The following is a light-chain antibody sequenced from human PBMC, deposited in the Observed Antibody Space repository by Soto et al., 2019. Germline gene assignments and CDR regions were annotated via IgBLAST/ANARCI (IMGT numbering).Light chain of an antibody. CDR3: QQYGSAPLYT. V-gene: IGKV3-20*01. Sequence: EIVLTQSPGTLSLSPGERATLSCRASQSVSSSYLAWYQQKPGQAPRLLIYGASSRATGIPDRLNGSGSGTDFTLTISRLEPEDFAVYYCQQYGSAPLYTFGQGTKLEIK. CDR1: QSVSSSY. J-gene: IGKJ2*01. CDR2: GAS.